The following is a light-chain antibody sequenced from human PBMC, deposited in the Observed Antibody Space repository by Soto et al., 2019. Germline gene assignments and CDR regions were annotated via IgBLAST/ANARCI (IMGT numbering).Light chain of an antibody. V-gene: IGKV4-1*01. CDR1: QSVLYSSNNKNY. CDR3: QQYDSTPLT. J-gene: IGKJ4*01. CDR2: WAS. Sequence: DIVMTQPPDSLAVSLGERATINCKSSQSVLYSSNNKNYLAWYQQKPGQSPKLLIYWASTRESGVPDRFSGSGSGTDFTLTISSLQAEDVAVYYCQQYDSTPLTFGGGTKVEIK.